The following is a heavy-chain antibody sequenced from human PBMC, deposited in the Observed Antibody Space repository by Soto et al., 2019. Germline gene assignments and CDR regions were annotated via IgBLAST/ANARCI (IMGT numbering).Heavy chain of an antibody. CDR1: GGSISSDSHH. D-gene: IGHD1-26*01. Sequence: SETLSLTCTVSGGSISSDSHHWDWNRQNPGKGPERIGSIFFTGRTYYNPSLKSRVTISVDTSKNQFSLAMNYVTAADTAVYYCARDSLTGAYFDPWGQGTLVTVSS. J-gene: IGHJ5*02. V-gene: IGHV4-39*07. CDR3: ARDSLTGAYFDP. CDR2: IFFTGRT.